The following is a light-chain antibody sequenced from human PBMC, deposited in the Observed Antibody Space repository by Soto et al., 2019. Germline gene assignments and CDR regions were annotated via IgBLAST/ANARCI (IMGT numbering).Light chain of an antibody. CDR1: LSVSTS. J-gene: IGKJ4*01. CDR2: DAA. V-gene: IGKV3-11*01. Sequence: EIVLTQSPVTLSLSPGERATLSCGASLSVSTSLDWNQQKPGQSPRLLIYDAAHRATGIPVRFSGGGSGTDFTLTISSLEPEDSAVYYCQQRSKWPLTFGGGTKVEIK. CDR3: QQRSKWPLT.